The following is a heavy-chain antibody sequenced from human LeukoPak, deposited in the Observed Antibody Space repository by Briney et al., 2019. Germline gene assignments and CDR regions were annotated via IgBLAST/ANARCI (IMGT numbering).Heavy chain of an antibody. CDR1: GGPVSNYY. D-gene: IGHD1-26*01. J-gene: IGHJ4*02. Sequence: SETLSLTCSVSGGPVSNYYWTWIRQPAGKGLEWIGHIYYSRTTNYNPSLKGRVTMSVDTSRNQFSLKLTSVTAADTAVYYCARELNGSYSDCWGQGTLVTVSP. V-gene: IGHV4-4*07. CDR3: ARELNGSYSDC. CDR2: IYYSRTT.